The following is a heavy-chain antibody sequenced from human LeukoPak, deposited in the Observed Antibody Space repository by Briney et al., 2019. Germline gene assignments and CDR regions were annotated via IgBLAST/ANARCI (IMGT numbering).Heavy chain of an antibody. V-gene: IGHV3-43*02. J-gene: IGHJ4*02. CDR3: AKDRYRSSWYTIDY. CDR2: ILGDGSST. D-gene: IGHD6-13*01. CDR1: GFTFDDYA. Sequence: PGGSLRLSCAASGFTFDDYAMHRVRQVPGKGLEWVSLILGDGSSTNYADSVKGRFTISRDNSKNSLYLHMNSLRVEDTALYFCAKDRYRSSWYTIDYWGQGTLVTVFS.